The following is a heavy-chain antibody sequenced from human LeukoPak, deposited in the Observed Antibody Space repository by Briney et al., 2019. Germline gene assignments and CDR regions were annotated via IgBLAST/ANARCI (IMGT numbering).Heavy chain of an antibody. CDR1: GFSISTRGVG. CDR2: VYWNDDK. V-gene: IGHV2-5*01. Sequence: SGPTLLKPTQTLTLPCTFSGFSISTRGVGVGWLRQAPGKALEWLAVVYWNDDKRHSPSLNSRLTITKDTSRNQVVLTMTNMDPVDTATYYCAHSPAWGSVAGAADYWGQGTLVTVSS. CDR3: AHSPAWGSVAGAADY. D-gene: IGHD6-13*01. J-gene: IGHJ4*02.